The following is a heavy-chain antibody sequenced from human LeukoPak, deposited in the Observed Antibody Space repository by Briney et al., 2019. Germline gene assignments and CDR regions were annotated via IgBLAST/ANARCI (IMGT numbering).Heavy chain of an antibody. CDR3: ARGRRGGDGYNYDY. Sequence: SETLSLTCTVSGGSISSYYWSWIRQPPGKGLEWIGYIYYSGSTNYNPSLKSRVTISVDTSKNQFSLKLSSVTAADTAVYYCARGRRGGDGYNYDYWGQGTLVTVSS. CDR1: GGSISSYY. V-gene: IGHV4-59*01. CDR2: IYYSGST. D-gene: IGHD5-24*01. J-gene: IGHJ4*02.